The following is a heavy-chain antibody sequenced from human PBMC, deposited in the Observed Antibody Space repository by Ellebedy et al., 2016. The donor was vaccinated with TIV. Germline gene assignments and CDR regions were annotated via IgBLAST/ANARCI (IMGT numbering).Heavy chain of an antibody. CDR1: GFTFSSYA. D-gene: IGHD3-10*01. Sequence: GESLKISXAASGFTFSSYAMSWVRQAPGKGLEWVSGISGSDGSTYYADSVKGRFTISRDNSKNTLYLQMNSLRAEDTAVYYCARGITMVRGVWYYFDYWGQGTLVTVSS. CDR3: ARGITMVRGVWYYFDY. V-gene: IGHV3-23*01. CDR2: ISGSDGST. J-gene: IGHJ4*02.